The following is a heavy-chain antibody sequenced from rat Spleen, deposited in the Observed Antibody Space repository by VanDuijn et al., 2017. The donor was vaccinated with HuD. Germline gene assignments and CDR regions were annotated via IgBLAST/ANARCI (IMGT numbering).Heavy chain of an antibody. V-gene: IGHV5-25*01. CDR3: VRYYYDGSYYVMDA. J-gene: IGHJ4*01. Sequence: EVQLVESGGGLVLPGRSTKLSCAASGFTFSNYYMAWVRQAPTKGLEWVASISTGGGNAYYRDSVKGRFTISRDDAINTLYLQMDSLGSEDTATYYCVRYYYDGSYYVMDAWGQGASVTVSS. CDR2: ISTGGGNA. D-gene: IGHD1-12*02. CDR1: GFTFSNYY.